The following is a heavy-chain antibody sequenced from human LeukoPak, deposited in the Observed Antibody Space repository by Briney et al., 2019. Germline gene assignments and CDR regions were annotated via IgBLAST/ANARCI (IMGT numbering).Heavy chain of an antibody. J-gene: IGHJ4*02. CDR2: ISSSAYTI. CDR3: GRVWNGRTFIDY. CDR1: GFTFSSYW. Sequence: GGSLRLSCAASGFTFSSYWMHWVRQAPGKGLEWVSYISSSAYTIYYADSAKGRFTISRDNAKNSLYLQMNGLRAEDTAVYYCGRVWNGRTFIDYWGQGTLVTVSS. D-gene: IGHD1-1*01. V-gene: IGHV3-48*04.